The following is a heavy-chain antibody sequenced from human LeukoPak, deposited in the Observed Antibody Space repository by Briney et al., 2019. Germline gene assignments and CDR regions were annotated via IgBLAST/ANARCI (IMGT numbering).Heavy chain of an antibody. CDR2: IYYSGST. CDR3: ARVYYYGSGDAFDI. J-gene: IGHJ3*02. V-gene: IGHV4-39*07. CDR1: GGSISSSSYY. Sequence: SETLSLTCTVSGGSISSSSYYWGWIRQPPGKGLEWIGSIYYSGSTYYNPSLKSRVTISVDTSKNQFSLKLSSVTAADTAVYYCARVYYYGSGDAFDIWGQGTMVTVSS. D-gene: IGHD3-10*01.